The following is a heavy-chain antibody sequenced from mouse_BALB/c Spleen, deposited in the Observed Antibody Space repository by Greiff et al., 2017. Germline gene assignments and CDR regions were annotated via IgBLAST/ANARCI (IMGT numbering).Heavy chain of an antibody. J-gene: IGHJ4*01. CDR3: ARDHDYCTYGAMDY. D-gene: IGHD2-1*01. CDR2: IWGDGDT. V-gene: IGHV2-6-7*01. Sequence: VMLVESGPGLVAPSQSLSITCTVSGFSLTGYGVNWVRQPPGKGLEWLGMIWGDGDTDYNSALKSRLSISKDNAKSQVYLKMNSMHTDDKARYYCARDHDYCTYGAMDYWGQGTSVTVSS. CDR1: GFSLTGYG.